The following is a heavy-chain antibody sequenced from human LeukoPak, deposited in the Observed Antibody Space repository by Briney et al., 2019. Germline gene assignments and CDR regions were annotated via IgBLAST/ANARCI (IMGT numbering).Heavy chain of an antibody. D-gene: IGHD5-18*01. CDR3: ASPGGYSYDKAFDY. CDR2: IYSGGST. J-gene: IGHJ4*02. Sequence: PGGSLRLSCAASGFTVSSNYMGWVRQAPGKGLEWVSVIYSGGSTYYADSVKGRFTISRDNSKNTLYLQMNSLRAEDTAVYYCASPGGYSYDKAFDYWGQGTLVTVSS. CDR1: GFTVSSNY. V-gene: IGHV3-53*01.